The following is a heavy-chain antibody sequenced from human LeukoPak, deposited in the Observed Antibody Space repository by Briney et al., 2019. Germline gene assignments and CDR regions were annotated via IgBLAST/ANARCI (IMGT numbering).Heavy chain of an antibody. CDR2: IGSGGRHI. V-gene: IGHV3-21*01. CDR3: ARDSRRIAAAGSD. D-gene: IGHD6-13*01. Sequence: GGSLRLSCAASGFTFSTYTMNWVRQAPGKGLEWVASIGSGGRHIHYADSVKGRFTISRDNAKNSLYLQMNSLRAEDTAVYYCARDSRRIAAAGSDWGQGTLVTVSS. J-gene: IGHJ4*02. CDR1: GFTFSTYT.